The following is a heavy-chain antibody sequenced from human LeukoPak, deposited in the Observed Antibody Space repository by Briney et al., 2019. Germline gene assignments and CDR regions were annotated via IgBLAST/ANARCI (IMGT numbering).Heavy chain of an antibody. CDR3: ARDWHSSGWYYFDY. Sequence: GGSLRLSCAASGFTFSSYAMHWVRQAPGKGLEYVSAISSNGGSTYYANSVKGRFTISRDNSKNTLYLQMGSLRAEDMAVYYCARDWHSSGWYYFDYWGQGTLVTVSS. CDR2: ISSNGGST. D-gene: IGHD6-19*01. CDR1: GFTFSSYA. V-gene: IGHV3-64*01. J-gene: IGHJ4*02.